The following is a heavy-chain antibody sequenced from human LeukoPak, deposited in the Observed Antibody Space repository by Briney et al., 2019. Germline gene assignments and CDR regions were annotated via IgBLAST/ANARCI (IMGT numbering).Heavy chain of an antibody. D-gene: IGHD5-24*01. CDR1: AGSISTNNHY. Sequence: SETLLRICTVAAGSISTNNHYWGWIRQPPGKGLEWFGNSYYSRSTDYEASVKGRFTISVDTAKNHFSLKVTTVAAADTAVYYCARCRHGHNTVDAFDIWGQGVMVTVSP. J-gene: IGHJ3*02. V-gene: IGHV4-39*01. CDR2: SYYSRST. CDR3: ARCRHGHNTVDAFDI.